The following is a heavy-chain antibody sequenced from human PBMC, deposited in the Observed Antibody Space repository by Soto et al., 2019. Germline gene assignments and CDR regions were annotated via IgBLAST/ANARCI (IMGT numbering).Heavy chain of an antibody. Sequence: ASVKVSCKASGYTFTGYYMRWVRQAPGQGLEWMGWINPNSGGTNYAQKFQGWVTMTRDTSISTAYMELSRLRSDDTAVYYCARDKFSTTNYSSSSPFGYWGQGTLVTVSS. CDR2: INPNSGGT. CDR1: GYTFTGYY. D-gene: IGHD6-6*01. J-gene: IGHJ4*02. CDR3: ARDKFSTTNYSSSSPFGY. V-gene: IGHV1-2*04.